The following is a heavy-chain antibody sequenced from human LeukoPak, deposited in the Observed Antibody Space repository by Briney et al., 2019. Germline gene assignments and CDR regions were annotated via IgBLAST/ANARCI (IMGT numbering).Heavy chain of an antibody. D-gene: IGHD2-15*01. V-gene: IGHV5-51*01. CDR1: GYSFTNYW. CDR2: MYPGDSDT. Sequence: GESLKISCKGSGYSFTNYWTAWVRQMPGKGLEWMGSMYPGDSDTRYSPSFQGQVTITADKSISTAYLQWSSLKASDTAMYYCARSRLLLDSFDYWGRGTLVTVSS. CDR3: ARSRLLLDSFDY. J-gene: IGHJ4*02.